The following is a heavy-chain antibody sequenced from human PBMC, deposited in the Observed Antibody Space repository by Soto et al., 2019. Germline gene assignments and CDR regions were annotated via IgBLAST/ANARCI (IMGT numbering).Heavy chain of an antibody. J-gene: IGHJ2*01. D-gene: IGHD3-10*01. V-gene: IGHV3-23*01. CDR1: GFPFSNYA. CDR3: AKSYYGVGSKGWDFDV. CDR2: ISNSGGST. Sequence: EVQLLESGGGLGQPGGSLRLSCAASGFPFSNYAMSWVRQAPGKGLEWVSGISNSGGSTYHADSVKGRFTISRDNSKNTLYLQVNSLTAEDTAVYYCAKSYYGVGSKGWDFDVWGRGTLVTVSS.